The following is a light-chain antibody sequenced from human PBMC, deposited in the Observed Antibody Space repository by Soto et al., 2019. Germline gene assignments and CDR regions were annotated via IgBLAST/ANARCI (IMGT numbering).Light chain of an antibody. Sequence: QSALTQPASVSGSPGQSITISCTGTSSDVGGYNYVSWYQQHPGKAPKLMIHDVSQRPSGVPDRFSASKSGNTASLTISGLQAEDEADYYCCSYAGSYTLLFGGGTKLTVL. CDR1: SSDVGGYNY. V-gene: IGLV2-11*01. CDR3: CSYAGSYTLL. J-gene: IGLJ2*01. CDR2: DVS.